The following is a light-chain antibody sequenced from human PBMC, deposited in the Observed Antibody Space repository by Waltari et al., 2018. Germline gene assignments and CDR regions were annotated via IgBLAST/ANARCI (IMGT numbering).Light chain of an antibody. Sequence: YELTQAPSVSVSPGQTASITCSGDKLESRYVFWYQQKAGQSPVLVIYKDGNRPSGIPERFSGSNSGNTATLTIRGTQAMDEADYYCQAWDNSFVIFGGGTKLTVL. CDR2: KDG. J-gene: IGLJ2*01. CDR3: QAWDNSFVI. CDR1: KLESRY. V-gene: IGLV3-1*01.